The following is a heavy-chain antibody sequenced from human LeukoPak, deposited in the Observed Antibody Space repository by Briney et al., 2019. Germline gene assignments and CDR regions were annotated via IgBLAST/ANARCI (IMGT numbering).Heavy chain of an antibody. J-gene: IGHJ4*02. CDR3: ARGPRGYSGYGLLRFDY. CDR2: INHSGST. V-gene: IGHV4-34*01. CDR1: GGSFSDSY. D-gene: IGHD5-12*01. Sequence: SETLSLTCAVYGGSFSDSYWTWVRQPPGKGLEWIGEINHSGSTNYNPSLKSRVTISVDTSKNQFSLKLSSVTAADTAVYYCARGPRGYSGYGLLRFDYWGQGTLVSVSS.